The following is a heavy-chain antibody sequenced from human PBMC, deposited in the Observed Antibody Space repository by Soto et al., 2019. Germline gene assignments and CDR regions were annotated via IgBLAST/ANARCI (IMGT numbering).Heavy chain of an antibody. CDR3: ARCRLSGWYLVYFHH. CDR1: GFTFSSEW. D-gene: IGHD6-19*01. CDR2: IKEDGSEK. V-gene: IGHV3-7*01. J-gene: IGHJ1*01. Sequence: EVQLVESGGGLVQPGGSLRLSCEVSGFTFSSEWMSWVRQAPGKGLEWVANIKEDGSEKYYADSVKGRFTISRDNTKNSLSLQMNSLRAEDTAVYYCARCRLSGWYLVYFHHWGQGTLVTVSS.